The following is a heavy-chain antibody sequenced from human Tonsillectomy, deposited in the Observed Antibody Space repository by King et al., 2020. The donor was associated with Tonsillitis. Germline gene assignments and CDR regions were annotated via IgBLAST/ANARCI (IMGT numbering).Heavy chain of an antibody. CDR1: GFTFSDHY. Sequence: VQLVESGGGLVQPGGSRRLSCEVSGFTFSDHYMDWVRQAPGKGLQWVGRSRNKANSYIADYAASVRGRFTISRDPSRDLLFLQMNSLQTEDTAVYYCASALGWGQGTLVAVSS. V-gene: IGHV3-72*01. J-gene: IGHJ4*02. CDR2: SRNKANSYIA. CDR3: ASALG.